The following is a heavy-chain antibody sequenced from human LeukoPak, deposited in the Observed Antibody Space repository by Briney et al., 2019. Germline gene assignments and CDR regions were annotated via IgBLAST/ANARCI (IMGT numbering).Heavy chain of an antibody. D-gene: IGHD5-12*01. Sequence: PAGGSLRLSCAASGFTFSSYAMSWVRQAPGKGLEWVSAISGSGGSTYYADSVKGRFTISRDNAKNSLYLQMNSLRAEDTAVYYCARDFDGGGYGNWGQGTLVTVSS. CDR1: GFTFSSYA. CDR3: ARDFDGGGYGN. V-gene: IGHV3-23*01. J-gene: IGHJ4*02. CDR2: ISGSGGST.